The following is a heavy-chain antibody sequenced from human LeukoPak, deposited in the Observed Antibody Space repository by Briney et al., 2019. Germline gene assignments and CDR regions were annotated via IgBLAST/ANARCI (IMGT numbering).Heavy chain of an antibody. CDR1: GGSFSGYY. CDR3: AREFVSDGEPSEYYFDY. J-gene: IGHJ4*02. Sequence: PSETLSLTCAVYGGSFSGYYWSWIRQPPGKGLEWIGEINHSGSTYYNPSLKSRVTISVDTSKNQFSLKLSSVTAADTAVYYCAREFVSDGEPSEYYFDYWGQGTLVTVSS. D-gene: IGHD1-26*01. CDR2: INHSGST. V-gene: IGHV4-34*09.